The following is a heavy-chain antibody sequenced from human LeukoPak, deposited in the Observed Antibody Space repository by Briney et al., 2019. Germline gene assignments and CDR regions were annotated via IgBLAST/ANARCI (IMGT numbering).Heavy chain of an antibody. Sequence: PSQTLSLTCTVSGGSISSYYWSWIRQPPGKGLEWIGYIYYSGSTNYNPSLKSRVTISVDTSKNQFSLKLSSVTAADTAVYYCVRGNNVLRYFDWLFSNWFDPWGQGTLVTVSS. CDR3: VRGNNVLRYFDWLFSNWFDP. V-gene: IGHV4-59*01. CDR2: IYYSGST. J-gene: IGHJ5*02. D-gene: IGHD3-9*01. CDR1: GGSISSYY.